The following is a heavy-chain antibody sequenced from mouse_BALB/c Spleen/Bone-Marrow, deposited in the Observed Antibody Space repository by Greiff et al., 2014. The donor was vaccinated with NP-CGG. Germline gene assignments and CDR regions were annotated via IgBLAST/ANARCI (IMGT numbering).Heavy chain of an antibody. CDR1: GFNIKDTY. D-gene: IGHD1-1*01. J-gene: IGHJ2*01. V-gene: IGHV14-3*02. CDR3: ARYYYGTLLDY. Sequence: EVNLVESGAGLVKSGASVKLSCTASGFNIKDTYMHWVKQRPEQGLEWIGRIDPANGNTKYDPKFQGKATITADTSSNTAYLQLSSLTSEDTAVYYCARYYYGTLLDYWGQGTTLTVSS. CDR2: IDPANGNT.